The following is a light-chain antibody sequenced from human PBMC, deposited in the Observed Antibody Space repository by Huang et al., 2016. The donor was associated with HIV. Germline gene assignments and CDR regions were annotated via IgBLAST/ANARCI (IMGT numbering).Light chain of an antibody. J-gene: IGKJ4*01. Sequence: IVMTQSPATLSVSPGERVTLSCRANRTVSTNLAWYQQRPGQSPRLLLYGSSTRAPCVPARFSGSGSGTDFSLTISSLQSEDFALYYCHQYNNWLLSFGGGTRVDI. CDR2: GSS. CDR1: RTVSTN. CDR3: HQYNNWLLS. V-gene: IGKV3-15*01.